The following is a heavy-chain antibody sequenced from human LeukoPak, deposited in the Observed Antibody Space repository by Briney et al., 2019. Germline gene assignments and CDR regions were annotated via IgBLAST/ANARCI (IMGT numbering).Heavy chain of an antibody. V-gene: IGHV3-30*02. CDR3: AKDLRSYYYDSSGEPDY. Sequence: PGGSLRLSCAASGFTFSSYGMHWVRQAPGKGLEWVAFIRYDGSNKYYADSVKGRFTISRDNSKNTLYLQMNSLRAEDTAVCYCAKDLRSYYYDSSGEPDYWGQGTLFTVSS. D-gene: IGHD3-22*01. CDR2: IRYDGSNK. J-gene: IGHJ4*02. CDR1: GFTFSSYG.